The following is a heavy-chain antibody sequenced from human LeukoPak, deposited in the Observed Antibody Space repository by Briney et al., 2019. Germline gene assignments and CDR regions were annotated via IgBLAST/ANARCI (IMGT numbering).Heavy chain of an antibody. J-gene: IGHJ4*02. CDR1: GGSISSSTYY. CDR2: FYYSGST. CDR3: AGERGEEYSSGWYKTNFFDN. V-gene: IGHV4-39*07. D-gene: IGHD6-19*01. Sequence: SETLSLTCTVSGGSISSSTYYWGWIRQPPGKGLEWIGSFYYSGSTYYNPSAKSRVAISVDSSKNQFSLKLTSVTAADTAVYYCAGERGEEYSSGWYKTNFFDNWGQGIRVTVSS.